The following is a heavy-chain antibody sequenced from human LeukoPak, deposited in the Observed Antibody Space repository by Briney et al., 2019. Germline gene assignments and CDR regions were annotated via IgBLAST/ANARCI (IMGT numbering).Heavy chain of an antibody. CDR3: ARGAYSSGWSFDY. D-gene: IGHD6-19*01. Sequence: SETLSLTCAVYGGSFSGYYWSWIRQPPGKGLEWIGEINHSGSTNYNPSLKSRVTISVDTSKNQFPLKLSSVTAADTVVYYCARGAYSSGWSFDYWGQGTLATVSS. CDR1: GGSFSGYY. J-gene: IGHJ4*02. CDR2: INHSGST. V-gene: IGHV4-34*01.